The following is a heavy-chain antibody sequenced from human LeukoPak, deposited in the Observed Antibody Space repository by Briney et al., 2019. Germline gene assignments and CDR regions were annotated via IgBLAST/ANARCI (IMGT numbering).Heavy chain of an antibody. Sequence: GGSLRLSCAASGFTFSSYWMSWVRQAPGKGLEWVANIKQDGSEKYYVDSVKGRFTISRDNAKNSLYLQMNSLRAEDTAVYYCARETRGGDIVLMVYAIRTGFDYWGQGTLVTASS. CDR2: IKQDGSEK. CDR3: ARETRGGDIVLMVYAIRTGFDY. D-gene: IGHD2-8*01. V-gene: IGHV3-7*01. CDR1: GFTFSSYW. J-gene: IGHJ4*02.